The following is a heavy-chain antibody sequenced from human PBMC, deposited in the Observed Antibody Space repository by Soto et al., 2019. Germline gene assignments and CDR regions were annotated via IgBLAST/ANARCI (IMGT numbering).Heavy chain of an antibody. Sequence: GGSLRLSCAASGFTFSSYGMHWVRQAPGKGLEWVAVISYDGSNKYYADSVKGRFTISRDNSKNTLYLQMNSLRAEDTAVYYCAKVGEGGYYDFWSGYYNGSYGMDVWGQGTTVTVSS. CDR2: ISYDGSNK. CDR1: GFTFSSYG. V-gene: IGHV3-30*18. D-gene: IGHD3-3*01. CDR3: AKVGEGGYYDFWSGYYNGSYGMDV. J-gene: IGHJ6*02.